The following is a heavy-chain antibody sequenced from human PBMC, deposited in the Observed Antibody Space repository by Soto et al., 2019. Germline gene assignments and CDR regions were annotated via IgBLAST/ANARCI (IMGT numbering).Heavy chain of an antibody. V-gene: IGHV3-30-3*01. CDR2: ISHDGDNK. J-gene: IGHJ6*02. CDR1: GFTFSDYP. CDR3: ARDWGAMDV. Sequence: QVSLVESGGGVVQPGRSLRLSCAASGFTFSDYPMHWVRQAPGKGLEWVAVISHDGDNKYYGDSVKGRVTISRDDSENTVYLQMKSLRPEDTAVYYCARDWGAMDVWGQGTTVTVSS. D-gene: IGHD3-16*01.